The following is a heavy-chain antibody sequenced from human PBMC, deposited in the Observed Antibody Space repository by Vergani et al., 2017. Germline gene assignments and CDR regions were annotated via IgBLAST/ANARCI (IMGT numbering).Heavy chain of an antibody. D-gene: IGHD6-13*01. V-gene: IGHV4-59*12. J-gene: IGHJ6*02. Sequence: QVQLQESGPGLVKPSETLSLTCTVSGGSISSYYWSWIRQPPGKGLEWIGYIYYSGSTYYNPSLKSRVTISVDTSKNQFSLKLSSVTAADTAVYYCARDRSIAAAGSYYYYGMDVWGQGP. CDR3: ARDRSIAAAGSYYYYGMDV. CDR2: IYYSGST. CDR1: GGSISSYY.